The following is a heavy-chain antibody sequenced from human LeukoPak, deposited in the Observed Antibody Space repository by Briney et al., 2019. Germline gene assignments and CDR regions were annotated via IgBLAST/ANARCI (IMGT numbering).Heavy chain of an antibody. J-gene: IGHJ6*02. V-gene: IGHV4-39*01. Sequence: PSETLSLTCTVSGGSISSSSYYWGWIRQPPGKGLEWIGSIYYSGSTYYNPSLKSRVTISVDTSKSQFSLKLSSVTAADTAVYYCASYSSSWYDYYYYGMDVWGQGTTVTVSS. CDR2: IYYSGST. CDR1: GGSISSSSYY. D-gene: IGHD6-13*01. CDR3: ASYSSSWYDYYYYGMDV.